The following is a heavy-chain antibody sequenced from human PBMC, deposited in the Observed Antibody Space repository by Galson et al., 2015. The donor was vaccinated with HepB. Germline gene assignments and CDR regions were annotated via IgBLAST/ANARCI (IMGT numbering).Heavy chain of an antibody. D-gene: IGHD3-3*01. CDR3: ARGKSQDDFWSGYPSV. Sequence: SVKVSCKASGGTFSSYAISWVRQAPGQGLEWMGWMNPNSGNTGYAQKFQGRVTMTRNTSISTAYMELSSLRSEDTAVYYCARGKSQDDFWSGYPSVWGKGTTVTVSS. CDR1: GGTFSSYA. V-gene: IGHV1-8*02. J-gene: IGHJ6*04. CDR2: MNPNSGNT.